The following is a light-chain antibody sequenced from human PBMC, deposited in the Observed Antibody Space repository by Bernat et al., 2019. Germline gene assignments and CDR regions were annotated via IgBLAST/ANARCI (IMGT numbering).Light chain of an antibody. CDR1: QDIRNY. CDR3: QQYDENPLT. CDR2: DAS. Sequence: DIQMTQSPYSLSASVGDRVTITCQASQDIRNYLNWYQQKPGKAPNLLTYDASNLETGVPSRFSGSGSGTHFTFTISSLQPEDIAIYYCQQYDENPLTFGGGTKVEIK. J-gene: IGKJ4*01. V-gene: IGKV1-33*01.